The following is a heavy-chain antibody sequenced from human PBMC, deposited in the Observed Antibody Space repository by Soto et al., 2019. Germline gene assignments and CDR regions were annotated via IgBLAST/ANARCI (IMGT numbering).Heavy chain of an antibody. Sequence: GASVKVSCKASGYTFTSYGISWVRQAPGQGLEWMGWISAYNGNTNYAQKLQGRVTMTTDTSTSTAYMELRSLRSDDTAVYCCARDGRYYYGSGSYYNTGLDYWGQGAVLTVSS. J-gene: IGHJ4*02. CDR3: ARDGRYYYGSGSYYNTGLDY. V-gene: IGHV1-18*01. CDR2: ISAYNGNT. CDR1: GYTFTSYG. D-gene: IGHD3-10*01.